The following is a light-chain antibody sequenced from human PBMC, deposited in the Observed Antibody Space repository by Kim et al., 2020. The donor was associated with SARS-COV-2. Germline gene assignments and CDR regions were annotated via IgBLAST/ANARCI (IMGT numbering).Light chain of an antibody. CDR1: SSNIGDNT. CDR2: SNN. J-gene: IGLJ2*01. V-gene: IGLV1-44*01. Sequence: QSVLTQPPSSSGTPGQWVTISCSGSSSNIGDNTVNWYQQVPGAAPKLLIYSNNERPSGVPDRFSGSKSGTSASLAISGLQSEDEADYYCAAWDDSLNGVVFGEWTQLTVL. CDR3: AAWDDSLNGVV.